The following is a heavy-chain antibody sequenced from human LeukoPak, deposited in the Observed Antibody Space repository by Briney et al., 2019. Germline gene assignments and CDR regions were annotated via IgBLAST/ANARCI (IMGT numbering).Heavy chain of an antibody. CDR2: IPNVGRNK. Sequence: GRSMRPSCAAAGFTFSSYAMHWVRQAASKWMGWEAFIPNVGRNKYYTDSVKGRFTISRDNCKNTLYLQMNSLRAEDTAVYYCARDGVATQCSGGSCYSDAFDIWGQGTMVTVSS. V-gene: IGHV3-30*04. D-gene: IGHD2-15*01. CDR3: ARDGVATQCSGGSCYSDAFDI. J-gene: IGHJ3*02. CDR1: GFTFSSYA.